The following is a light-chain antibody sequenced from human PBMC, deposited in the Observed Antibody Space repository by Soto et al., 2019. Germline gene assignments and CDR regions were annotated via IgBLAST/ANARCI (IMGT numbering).Light chain of an antibody. V-gene: IGKV3-20*01. CDR2: GVS. CDR3: QQYGGSPRT. CDR1: PSVSSS. Sequence: EIVLTQSAGTLSLSPGERATLSCRASPSVSSSLAWYQQKGGQAPRLLIHGVSSTATGIQDRFSGSGSGTDSPFHLSRLEPEDFAVSSGQQYGGSPRTFGEGN. J-gene: IGKJ2*01.